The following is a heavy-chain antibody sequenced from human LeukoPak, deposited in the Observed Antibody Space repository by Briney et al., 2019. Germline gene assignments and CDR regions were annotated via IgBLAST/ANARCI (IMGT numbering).Heavy chain of an antibody. J-gene: IGHJ4*02. V-gene: IGHV3-53*01. CDR1: GFTVSSTY. CDR2: IYSDGKV. Sequence: GGSLRLSCAASGFTVSSTYMSWVRQTPGKGLEWVSVIYSDGKVYYIDSMKGRFTISRDNAKNSLYLQMNSLRADDTAVYYCVKDSPPRYSGSPPAYWGQGTLVTVSS. D-gene: IGHD1-26*01. CDR3: VKDSPPRYSGSPPAY.